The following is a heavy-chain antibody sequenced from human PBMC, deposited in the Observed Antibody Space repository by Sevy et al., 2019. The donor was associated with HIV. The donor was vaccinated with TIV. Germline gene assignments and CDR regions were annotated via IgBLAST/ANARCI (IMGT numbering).Heavy chain of an antibody. CDR3: AREGSSKPHDY. CDR1: GFTFSKYS. CDR2: LSFGCGEI. V-gene: IGHV3-23*01. J-gene: IGHJ4*02. Sequence: GSLRLSCAASGFTFSKYSMSWVRQPPGKGLEWVSTLSFGCGEINYADSVKGRFTISRDNSKSSVYLQMNNLRPEDTAVYYCAREGSSKPHDYWGQGTLVTVSS.